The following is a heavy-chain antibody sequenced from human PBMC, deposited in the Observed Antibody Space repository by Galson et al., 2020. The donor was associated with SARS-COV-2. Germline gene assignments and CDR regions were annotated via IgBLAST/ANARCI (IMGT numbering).Heavy chain of an antibody. D-gene: IGHD5-12*01. Sequence: SETLSLTCTVSGGSISSSSYHWAWIRQPPGKGLEWIGTISHSGNTYYNPSLKGRVIISIDTSKNQFSLKLTSVTAADTAVYYCARDLYNGYDRGNYWGQGTLVTVSP. V-gene: IGHV4-39*07. J-gene: IGHJ4*02. CDR1: GGSISSSSYH. CDR3: ARDLYNGYDRGNY. CDR2: ISHSGNT.